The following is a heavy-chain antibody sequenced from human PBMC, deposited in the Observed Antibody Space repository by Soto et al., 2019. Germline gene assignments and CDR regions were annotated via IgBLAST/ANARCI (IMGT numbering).Heavy chain of an antibody. CDR3: AKDQGDASYTFDL. CDR1: EFTFSRYA. CDR2: IRGSGDST. J-gene: IGHJ4*02. V-gene: IGHV3-23*01. D-gene: IGHD2-2*02. Sequence: EVRLSESGGGLVQPGGSLRLSCAASEFTFSRYAMIWVRQAPGKGLEWVSTIRGSGDSTFYADSVKGRFTVSRDNSENTLYLQMNSLRAEDTAFYYCAKDQGDASYTFDLWGQGTLVTVSS.